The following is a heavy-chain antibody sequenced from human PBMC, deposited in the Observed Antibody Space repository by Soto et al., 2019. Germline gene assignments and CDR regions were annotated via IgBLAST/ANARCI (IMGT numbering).Heavy chain of an antibody. CDR2: ISYDGSNK. CDR3: AKDVVVGATPGLGDYYYYYGMDV. Sequence: QVQLVESGGGVVQPGRSLRLSCAASGFTFSSYGMHWVRQAPGKGLEWVAVISYDGSNKYYADSVKGRFTISRDNYKNTLYLQMNRLRAEDTAVYYCAKDVVVGATPGLGDYYYYYGMDVWGQGTTVTVSS. J-gene: IGHJ6*02. V-gene: IGHV3-30*18. CDR1: GFTFSSYG. D-gene: IGHD1-26*01.